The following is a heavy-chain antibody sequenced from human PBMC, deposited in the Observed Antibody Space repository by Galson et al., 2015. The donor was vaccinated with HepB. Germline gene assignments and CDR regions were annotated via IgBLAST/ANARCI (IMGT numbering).Heavy chain of an antibody. CDR1: GFTFSSYA. D-gene: IGHD3-10*01. V-gene: IGHV3-23*01. Sequence: SLRLSCAASGFTFSSYAMTWVRQAPGKGLEWVSGTSGSGGSTYYADSVKGRLTMSRDNSKNTLDLQMNSLRAEDTAVYYCAKGDGSGSYYRPLDYWGQGTLVIVSS. CDR2: TSGSGGST. CDR3: AKGDGSGSYYRPLDY. J-gene: IGHJ4*02.